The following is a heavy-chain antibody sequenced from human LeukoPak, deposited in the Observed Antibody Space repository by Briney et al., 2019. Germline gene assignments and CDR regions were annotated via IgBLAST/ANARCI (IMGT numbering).Heavy chain of an antibody. D-gene: IGHD6-19*01. V-gene: IGHV3-23*01. CDR3: AKQRGIALSAHDY. Sequence: GGSLRLSCAAPGFTFSSYAMSWVRQAPGKGLEWVSAIGGSGDSTYYADSVKGRFTISRDNSKNTLYLQMNSLRAEDTAVYYCAKQRGIALSAHDYWGQGTLVTVSS. J-gene: IGHJ4*02. CDR2: IGGSGDST. CDR1: GFTFSSYA.